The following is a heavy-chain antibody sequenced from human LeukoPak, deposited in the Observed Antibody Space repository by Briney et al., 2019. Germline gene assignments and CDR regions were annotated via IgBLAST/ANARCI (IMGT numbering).Heavy chain of an antibody. Sequence: PGGSLRLSCAASGFTFSSYAMHWVRQAPGKGLEWVAVISYDGSNKYYADSVKGRLTISRDNSKNTLYLQMNSLRAEDTAVHYCAREAGSSSPPGYYGMDVWGQGTTVTVSS. V-gene: IGHV3-30-3*01. CDR1: GFTFSSYA. J-gene: IGHJ6*02. CDR3: AREAGSSSPPGYYGMDV. CDR2: ISYDGSNK. D-gene: IGHD6-13*01.